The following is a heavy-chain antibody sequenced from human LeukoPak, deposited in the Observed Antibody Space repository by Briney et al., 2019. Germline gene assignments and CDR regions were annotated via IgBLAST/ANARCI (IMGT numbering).Heavy chain of an antibody. CDR3: VRGSLGINIFGVVDY. CDR1: GDSVSSGNHY. D-gene: IGHD3-3*02. CDR2: VYYNGGA. V-gene: IGHV4-61*01. Sequence: SETLSLTCTVSGDSVSSGNHYWSWIRQPPGKGLEWIGYVYYNGGADYNSSLKSRVTISLDTSKNQFTLKLTSVTAADTAVYYCVRGSLGINIFGVVDYWGQGILVTVSP. J-gene: IGHJ4*02.